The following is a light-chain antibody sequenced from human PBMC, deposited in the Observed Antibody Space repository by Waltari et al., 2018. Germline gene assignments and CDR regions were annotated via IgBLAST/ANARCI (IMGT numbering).Light chain of an antibody. CDR2: EVT. J-gene: IGLJ3*02. CDR3: TSFTSSNTWV. V-gene: IGLV2-14*01. Sequence: QSALTPPASVSGSPGQSITIPCTGPSSHVGGCNYVSWYQQHPGKAPKVMIYEVTNRHSGVSHRFSGSKSDNTASLTISGLQAEDEADYYCTSFTSSNTWVFGGGTKLTVL. CDR1: SSHVGGCNY.